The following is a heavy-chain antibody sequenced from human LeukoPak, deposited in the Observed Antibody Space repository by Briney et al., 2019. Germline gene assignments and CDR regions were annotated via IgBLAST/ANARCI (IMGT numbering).Heavy chain of an antibody. D-gene: IGHD2-21*02. Sequence: NPSETLSLTCTVSGGSISSSSYYWGWIRQPPGKGLEWIGYIYYSGSTNYNPSLKSRVTISVDTSKNQFSLKLSSVTAADTAVYYCARIYCGGDCRGYYYHYYMDVWGKGTTVTISS. CDR1: GGSISSSSYY. V-gene: IGHV4-61*05. CDR3: ARIYCGGDCRGYYYHYYMDV. J-gene: IGHJ6*03. CDR2: IYYSGST.